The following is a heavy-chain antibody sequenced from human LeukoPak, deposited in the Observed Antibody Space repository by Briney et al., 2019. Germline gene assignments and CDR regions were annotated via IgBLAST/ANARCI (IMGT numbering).Heavy chain of an antibody. Sequence: GESLKISCKSSGYSFTTYWIAWVRQMPGKGLEWMGIICPGDSDTRYSPSFQGQVTISADKSISTAYVQWSSLKAPDTAMYYCARSGGHSGLLTFDYWGQGTLVTVSS. CDR3: ARSGGHSGLLTFDY. J-gene: IGHJ4*02. CDR1: GYSFTTYW. D-gene: IGHD5-12*01. V-gene: IGHV5-51*01. CDR2: ICPGDSDT.